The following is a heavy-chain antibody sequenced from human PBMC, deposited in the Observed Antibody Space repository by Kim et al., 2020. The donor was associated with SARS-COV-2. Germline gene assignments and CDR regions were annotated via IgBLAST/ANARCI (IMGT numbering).Heavy chain of an antibody. CDR3: TRQYSGTYYYYYYMHV. Sequence: GGSLRLSCTASGFTFADYTMNWVRQAPGKGLEWVGFIRNKAYGGTTGYAASVKGRITISRDDSRSIAYLQMNGLKTEDTAAYYCTRQYSGTYYYYYYMHV. J-gene: IGHJ6*03. V-gene: IGHV3-49*04. CDR2: IRNKAYGGTT. CDR1: GFTFADYT. D-gene: IGHD1-26*01.